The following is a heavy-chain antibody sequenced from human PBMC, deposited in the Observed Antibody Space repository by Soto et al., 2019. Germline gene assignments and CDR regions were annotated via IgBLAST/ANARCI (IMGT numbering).Heavy chain of an antibody. D-gene: IGHD1-1*01. CDR3: ARGRYGDY. CDR1: GYTFTSYG. CDR2: ISAHNGNT. Sequence: QVHLVQSGAEVKKPGASVKVSCKASGYTFTSYGITWVRQAPGQGLEGMGWISAHNGNTDYAQKLQGRVIVTRDTSTSTAYMELRSLISDDPAVYYCARGRYGDYWGQGALVTVSS. V-gene: IGHV1-18*01. J-gene: IGHJ4*02.